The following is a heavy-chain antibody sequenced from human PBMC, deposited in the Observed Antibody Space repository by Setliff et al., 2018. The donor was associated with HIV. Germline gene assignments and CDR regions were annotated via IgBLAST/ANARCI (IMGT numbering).Heavy chain of an antibody. J-gene: IGHJ5*02. CDR2: ISSSSSYI. CDR1: GFTFSDYY. V-gene: IGHV3-11*05. Sequence: GGSLRLSCAASGFTFSDYYMSWIRQAPGKGLEWVSYISSSSSYIYYADSVKGRFTISRDNSKNTLYLQMNSLRAEDTAVYYCARVSPWFDPWGQGTLVTVSS. CDR3: ARVSPWFDP.